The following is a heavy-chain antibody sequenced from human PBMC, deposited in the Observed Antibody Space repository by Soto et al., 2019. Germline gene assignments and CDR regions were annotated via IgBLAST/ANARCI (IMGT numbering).Heavy chain of an antibody. V-gene: IGHV1-69*02. CDR1: GGTFSSYT. CDR3: ATPSGPIQLWFPFDY. Sequence: GASVKVSCKASGGTFSSYTISWVRQAPGQGLEWMGRIIPILGIANYAQKFQGRVTITADKSTSTAYMELSSLRSEDTAVYYCATPSGPIQLWFPFDYWGQGTLVTVS. D-gene: IGHD5-18*01. J-gene: IGHJ4*02. CDR2: IIPILGIA.